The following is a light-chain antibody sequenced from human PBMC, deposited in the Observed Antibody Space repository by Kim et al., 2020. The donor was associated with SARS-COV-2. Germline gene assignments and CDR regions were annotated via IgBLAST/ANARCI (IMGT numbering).Light chain of an antibody. J-gene: IGKJ2*01. V-gene: IGKV3-11*01. CDR2: AIA. CDR3: QQRDNWPYT. CDR1: PIVNSH. Sequence: PSGSANLARWASPIVNSHLAWYEYNPVQAPRLLIYAIANRASGIPPRFSGSVTGTDFTLTISSLKTEDSAIYYCQQRDNWPYTFGQGTKLEI.